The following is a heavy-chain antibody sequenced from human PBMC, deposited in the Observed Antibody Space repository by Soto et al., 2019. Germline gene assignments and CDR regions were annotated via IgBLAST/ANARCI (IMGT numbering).Heavy chain of an antibody. CDR2: IIPIFGTA. D-gene: IGHD2-15*01. J-gene: IGHJ5*02. Sequence: GASVRVSCKASGGTFSSYAISWVRQAPGQGLKWMGGIIPIFGTANYAQKFQGRVTITADESTSTAYMELSSLRSEDTAVYYCARSVCSGGSCYWWFDPWGQGTLVTVS. CDR3: ARSVCSGGSCYWWFDP. V-gene: IGHV1-69*13. CDR1: GGTFSSYA.